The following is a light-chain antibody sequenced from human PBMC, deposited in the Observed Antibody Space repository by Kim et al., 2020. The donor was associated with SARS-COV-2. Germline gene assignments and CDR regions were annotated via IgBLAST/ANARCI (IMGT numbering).Light chain of an antibody. CDR3: ASWDDTLSGWV. V-gene: IGLV1-44*01. Sequence: GQSVTISCSGSSSNIGSNSVNWYQQVPGTAPKVLIYNNNQRPSGVPDRFSASKSGTSASLAISGLQSEDEADYYCASWDDTLSGWVFGGGTQLTVL. J-gene: IGLJ3*02. CDR2: NNN. CDR1: SSNIGSNS.